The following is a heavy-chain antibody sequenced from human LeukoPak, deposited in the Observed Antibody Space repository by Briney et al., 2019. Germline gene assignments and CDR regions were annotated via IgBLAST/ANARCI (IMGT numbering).Heavy chain of an antibody. J-gene: IGHJ6*02. Sequence: GGSLRLSCAASGFTFSSYAMHWVRQAPGKGLEWVAVISYDGSNKYYADSVKGRFTISRDNSRNTLYLQMNSLRAEDTAVYYCARDEATRLWYYYGMDVWGQGTTVTVSS. V-gene: IGHV3-30-3*01. CDR1: GFTFSSYA. CDR3: ARDEATRLWYYYGMDV. CDR2: ISYDGSNK. D-gene: IGHD5-12*01.